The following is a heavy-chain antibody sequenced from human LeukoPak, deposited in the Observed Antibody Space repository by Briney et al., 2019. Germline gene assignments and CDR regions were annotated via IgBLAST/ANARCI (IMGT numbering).Heavy chain of an antibody. J-gene: IGHJ3*02. CDR1: GFTFDDYA. Sequence: GRSLRLSCAASGFTFDDYAMHWVRQAPGKGQEWVSGISWNSGSIGYADSVKGRFTISRDNAKNSLYLQMNSLRAEDTALYYCAKDIIVKVSVVYLGAFDIWGQGTMVTVSS. CDR2: ISWNSGSI. V-gene: IGHV3-9*01. D-gene: IGHD2/OR15-2a*01. CDR3: AKDIIVKVSVVYLGAFDI.